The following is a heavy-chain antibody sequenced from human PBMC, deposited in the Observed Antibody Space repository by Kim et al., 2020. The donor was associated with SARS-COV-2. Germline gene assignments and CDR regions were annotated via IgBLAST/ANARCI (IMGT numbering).Heavy chain of an antibody. CDR2: ISGSGGST. CDR1: GFTFSSYA. CDR3: AKDDYYDSSGYGVNPNDAFDI. Sequence: GGSLRLSCAASGFTFSSYAMSWVRQAPGKGLEWVSAISGSGGSTYYADSVKGRFTISRDNSKNTLYLQMNSLRAEDTAVYYCAKDDYYDSSGYGVNPNDAFDIWGQVTMVTVSS. D-gene: IGHD3-22*01. V-gene: IGHV3-23*01. J-gene: IGHJ3*02.